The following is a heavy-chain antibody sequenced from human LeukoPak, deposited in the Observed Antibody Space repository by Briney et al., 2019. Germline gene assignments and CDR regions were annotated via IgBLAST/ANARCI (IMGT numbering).Heavy chain of an antibody. D-gene: IGHD4-23*01. V-gene: IGHV4-30-4*01. J-gene: IGHJ1*01. CDR3: ASSYGGNSAEYFQH. CDR1: GVSISSGDYY. Sequence: SETLSLTCTVSGVSISSGDYYWSWIRQPPGKGLEWIGYIYYSGSTHYNPSLKSRVTISVDTSKNQFSLKLSSVTAADTAVYYCASSYGGNSAEYFQHWGQGTLVTVSS. CDR2: IYYSGST.